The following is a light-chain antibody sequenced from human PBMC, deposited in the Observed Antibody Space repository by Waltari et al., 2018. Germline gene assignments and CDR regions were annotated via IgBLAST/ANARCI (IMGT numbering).Light chain of an antibody. Sequence: DIGMAQSPDFLAVSLGERDSINCKSSRSGLYSGNSKNFLAWYQQKPGQPHKLLIYWASTRESGVPDRFVGSGSGTDFTLTISSLQAEDVAIYYCQQHYTTTQTFGQGTKLEI. CDR1: RSGLYSGNSKNF. CDR2: WAS. CDR3: QQHYTTTQT. V-gene: IGKV4-1*01. J-gene: IGKJ2*01.